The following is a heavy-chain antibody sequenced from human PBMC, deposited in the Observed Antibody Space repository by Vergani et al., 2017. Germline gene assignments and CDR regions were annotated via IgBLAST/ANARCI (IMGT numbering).Heavy chain of an antibody. Sequence: EVQLLESGGGLVQPGGSLRLSCAASGFTFSSYAMSWVRQAPGKGLEWVSAMSGSGGSTYYADSVKGRFTISRDNSKNTLYLQMNSLIAEDTAVYYCAKATYYYDSSGYYGGFDYWGQGTLVTVSS. J-gene: IGHJ4*02. CDR1: GFTFSSYA. CDR3: AKATYYYDSSGYYGGFDY. CDR2: MSGSGGST. D-gene: IGHD3-22*01. V-gene: IGHV3-23*01.